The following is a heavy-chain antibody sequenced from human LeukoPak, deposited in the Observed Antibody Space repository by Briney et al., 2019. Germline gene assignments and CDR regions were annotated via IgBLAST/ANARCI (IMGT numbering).Heavy chain of an antibody. CDR3: ARDRGSIAARHFDY. CDR1: GFTFSSYS. D-gene: IGHD6-6*01. V-gene: IGHV3-21*01. Sequence: GGSLRLSCAASGFTFSSYSMNWVRQAPGKGLEWVSSISSSSSYIYYADSVKGRFTISRDNAKNSLYLQMNSLRAEDTAVYYRARDRGSIAARHFDYWGQGTLVTVSS. J-gene: IGHJ4*02. CDR2: ISSSSSYI.